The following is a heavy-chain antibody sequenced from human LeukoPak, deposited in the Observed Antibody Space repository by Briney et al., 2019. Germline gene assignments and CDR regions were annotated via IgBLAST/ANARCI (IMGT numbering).Heavy chain of an antibody. CDR2: ISPSGGIT. D-gene: IGHD2-21*02. CDR1: GFTFSSHG. CDR3: ASGVVTARLNDY. J-gene: IGHJ4*02. V-gene: IGHV3-23*01. Sequence: GGSLRLSCAASGFTFSSHGMNWVRQAPGKGLEWVPGISPSGGITYYTDSVKGRFTISRDNSKNTQSLQMNSLRAEDTAVYYCASGVVTARLNDYWGQGTLVTVSS.